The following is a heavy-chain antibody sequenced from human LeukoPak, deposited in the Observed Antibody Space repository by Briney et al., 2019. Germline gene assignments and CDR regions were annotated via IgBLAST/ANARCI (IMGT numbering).Heavy chain of an antibody. CDR1: GGSISSGSYY. V-gene: IGHV4-61*02. J-gene: IGHJ4*02. CDR2: IYTSGST. CDR3: ARVLLAGTTDY. Sequence: PSETLSLTCTVSGGSISSGSYYWSWIRQPAGKGLEWIGRIYTSGSTNYNPSLKSRVTISVDTSKNQFSLKLTSVTAADTAVYYCARVLLAGTTDYWGQGTLVTVSS. D-gene: IGHD1-7*01.